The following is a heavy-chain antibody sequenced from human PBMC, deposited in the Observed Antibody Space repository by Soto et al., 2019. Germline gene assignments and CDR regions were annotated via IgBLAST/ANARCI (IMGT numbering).Heavy chain of an antibody. J-gene: IGHJ6*02. CDR1: GFTFSSYA. D-gene: IGHD3-3*01. CDR2: ISYDGSNK. CDR3: AREGGSGRYYDFWSGYYAYYYGMDV. V-gene: IGHV3-30-3*01. Sequence: GGSLRLSCAASGFTFSSYAMHWVRQAPGKGLEWVAVISYDGSNKYYADSVKGRFTISRDNSKNTLYLQMNSLRAEDTAVYYCAREGGSGRYYDFWSGYYAYYYGMDVWGQGTTGTVS.